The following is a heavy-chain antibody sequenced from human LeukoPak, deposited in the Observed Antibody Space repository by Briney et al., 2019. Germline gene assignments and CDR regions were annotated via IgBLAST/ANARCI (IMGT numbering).Heavy chain of an antibody. CDR3: AGGDYYDSSGYYYYGY. J-gene: IGHJ4*02. CDR2: IIPILGIA. V-gene: IGHV1-69*04. Sequence: ASVKVSCKASGYTFTGYYMHWVRQAPGQGLEWMGRIIPILGIANYAQKFQGRVTITADKSTSTAYMELSSLRSEDTAVYYCAGGDYYDSSGYYYYGYWGQGTLVTVSS. CDR1: GYTFTGYY. D-gene: IGHD3-22*01.